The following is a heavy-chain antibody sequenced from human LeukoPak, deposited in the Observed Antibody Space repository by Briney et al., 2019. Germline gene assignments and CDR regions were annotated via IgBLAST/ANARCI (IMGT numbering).Heavy chain of an antibody. CDR1: GFSVTNNY. D-gene: IGHD6-6*01. V-gene: IGHV3-23*01. Sequence: GGSLRLSCAVSGFSVTNNYMSWVRQPPGKGLEWVSGITGDGGGAYYTDSVKGRFTISRDNSKNTLYLQMNSLSAEDTALYYCANARGTSSSYFDLWGRGTLVTVSS. CDR2: ITGDGGGA. CDR3: ANARGTSSSYFDL. J-gene: IGHJ2*01.